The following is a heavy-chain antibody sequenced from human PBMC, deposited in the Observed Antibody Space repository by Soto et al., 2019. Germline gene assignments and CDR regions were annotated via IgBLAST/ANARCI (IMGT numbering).Heavy chain of an antibody. CDR1: GSPISSYY. Sequence: SETLSLTCNVSGSPISSYYWGWFRQPPGQGLEWVGYTYYTGTTYYNPSLRSRVTISVDTSKSQFSLKLSSVTAADTAVYYCARDKITGLFDYWGQGTLVTVSS. J-gene: IGHJ4*02. D-gene: IGHD2-8*02. CDR2: TYYTGTT. CDR3: ARDKITGLFDY. V-gene: IGHV4-59*12.